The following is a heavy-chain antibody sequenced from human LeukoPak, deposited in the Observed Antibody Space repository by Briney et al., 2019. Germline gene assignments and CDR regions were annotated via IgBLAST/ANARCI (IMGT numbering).Heavy chain of an antibody. V-gene: IGHV1-18*01. CDR2: ISAYNGNT. Sequence: ASVKVSCKASGYTFTSYGISWVRQAPGQGLEWMGWISAYNGNTNYAQKLQGRVTMTTDTSTSTAYMELRSLRSDDTAVYYCAIHQGSGYYTGMGRGAYYYYGMDVWGQGTTVTVSS. CDR1: GYTFTSYG. J-gene: IGHJ6*02. D-gene: IGHD3-3*01. CDR3: AIHQGSGYYTGMGRGAYYYYGMDV.